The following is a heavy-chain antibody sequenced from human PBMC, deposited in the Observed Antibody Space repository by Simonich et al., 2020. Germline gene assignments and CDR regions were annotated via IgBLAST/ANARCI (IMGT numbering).Heavy chain of an antibody. CDR1: GFTFSSYN. CDR3: ARGGYSGSYNWFDP. V-gene: IGHV3-13*01. D-gene: IGHD1-26*01. J-gene: IGHJ5*02. Sequence: EVQLVESGGGLVQPGGSLRLSCAASGFTFSSYNMHWVRQANGIAFEWLTAIVTACDTYVPGSVKGRYTISRENAKNSLYLQMNSLRAGDTAVYYCARGGYSGSYNWFDPWGQGTLVTVSS. CDR2: IVTACDT.